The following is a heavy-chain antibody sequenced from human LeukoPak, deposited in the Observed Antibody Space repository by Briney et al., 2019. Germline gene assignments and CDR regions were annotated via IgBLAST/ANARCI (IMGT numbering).Heavy chain of an antibody. CDR1: GFSLSTSGVG. CDR2: IYWDDDK. J-gene: IGHJ4*02. Sequence: EXGPTLLKPTQTLTLTCTFSGFSLSTSGVGVGWIRQPPGKALEWLTLIYWDDDKRYSPSLKSRLTITKDTSKNQVVLTMTNMDPVDTATYYCAHGRFGELFDYWGQGTLVTVSS. V-gene: IGHV2-5*02. CDR3: AHGRFGELFDY. D-gene: IGHD3-10*01.